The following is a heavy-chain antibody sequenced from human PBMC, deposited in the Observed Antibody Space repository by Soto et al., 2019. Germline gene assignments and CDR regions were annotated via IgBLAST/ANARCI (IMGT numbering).Heavy chain of an antibody. Sequence: GASVKVSCKASGYTFTSYYMHWVRQAPGQGLEWMGIINPSGGSTSYAQKFQGRVTMTRDTSTSTVYMELSSLRSEDTAVYYCARVFYDFWSGYGRNYGMDVWGQGTTVTVSS. CDR3: ARVFYDFWSGYGRNYGMDV. CDR1: GYTFTSYY. CDR2: INPSGGST. V-gene: IGHV1-46*01. J-gene: IGHJ6*02. D-gene: IGHD3-3*01.